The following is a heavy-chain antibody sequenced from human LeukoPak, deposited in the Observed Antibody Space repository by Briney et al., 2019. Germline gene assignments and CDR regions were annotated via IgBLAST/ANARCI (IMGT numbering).Heavy chain of an antibody. CDR2: IYYSGST. J-gene: IGHJ3*02. V-gene: IGHV4-38-2*02. Sequence: PSETLSLTCTVSGYSINSGYYWGWIRQPPGKGLEWIGSIYYSGSTYYNPSLKSRVTISVDTSKNQFSLKLSSVTAADTAVYYCARQPYGDLHPPDCVDIWGQGTMVTVSS. D-gene: IGHD4-17*01. CDR3: ARQPYGDLHPPDCVDI. CDR1: GYSINSGYY.